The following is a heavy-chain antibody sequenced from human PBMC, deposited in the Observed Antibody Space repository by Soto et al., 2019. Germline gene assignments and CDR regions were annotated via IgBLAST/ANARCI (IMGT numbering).Heavy chain of an antibody. J-gene: IGHJ6*02. CDR3: AKDKPIEYSSSGGMDV. Sequence: PGGSLRLSCAASGFTFDDYAMHWVRQAPGKGLEWVSLISWDDGSTYYADSVKGRFTISRDNSKNSLYLQMNSLRAEDTALYYCAKDKPIEYSSSGGMDVWGQGTTVTVSS. V-gene: IGHV3-43D*04. CDR2: ISWDDGST. CDR1: GFTFDDYA. D-gene: IGHD6-6*01.